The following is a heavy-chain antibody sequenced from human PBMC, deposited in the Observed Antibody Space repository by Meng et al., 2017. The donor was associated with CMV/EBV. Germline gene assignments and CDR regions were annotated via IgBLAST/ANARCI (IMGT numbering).Heavy chain of an antibody. Sequence: SETLSLTCTVSGGSISGYYWSWIRQPPGKGLEWIGYIHYSGSTNYNPSLKSRVTISVDTSKNQFSLKLSSVTAADTAVYYCARDLFFCGCTSCDGFDTWGQGTMVTVSS. D-gene: IGHD2-2*01. CDR1: GGSISGYY. CDR2: IHYSGST. J-gene: IGHJ5*02. CDR3: ARDLFFCGCTSCDGFDT. V-gene: IGHV4-59*01.